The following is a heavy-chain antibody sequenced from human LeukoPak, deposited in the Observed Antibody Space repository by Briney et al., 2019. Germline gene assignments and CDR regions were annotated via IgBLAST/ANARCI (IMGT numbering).Heavy chain of an antibody. V-gene: IGHV4-59*01. CDR1: GGSISSYY. CDR2: IYYSGST. D-gene: IGHD6-19*01. Sequence: PSETLSLTCTVSGGSISSYYWSWIRQPPGKGLEWIGYIYYSGSTNYNPSLKSRVTISVDTSKNQFSLKLSSVTAADTAVYYCARAVSGRFDYWGQGTLVTVSS. J-gene: IGHJ4*02. CDR3: ARAVSGRFDY.